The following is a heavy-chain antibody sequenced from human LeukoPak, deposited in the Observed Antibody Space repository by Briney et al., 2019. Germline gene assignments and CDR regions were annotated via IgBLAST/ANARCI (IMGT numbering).Heavy chain of an antibody. D-gene: IGHD4-17*01. CDR2: ITSSGSST. CDR1: GLTFSDYA. V-gene: IGHV3-21*01. J-gene: IGHJ5*02. Sequence: GGSLRLSCAASGLTFSDYALTWVRQAPGKGLEWVSSITSSGSSTYYADSLKGRFTISRDNAKSSLYLQMNSLRAEDTAVYYCAREGYGDNAWFDPWGQGTLVTVSS. CDR3: AREGYGDNAWFDP.